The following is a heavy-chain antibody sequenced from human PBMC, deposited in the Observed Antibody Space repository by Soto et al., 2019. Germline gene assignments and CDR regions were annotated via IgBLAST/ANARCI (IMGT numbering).Heavy chain of an antibody. V-gene: IGHV3-33*01. Sequence: GGSLRLSCEASGFTFSSYAMHWVRQAPGKGLEWVAVIWYDGTNKYYADSVKGRFTISRDNSKNTLYLQMNSLRAEDTAVYYCARDWRTGYYYYGMDVWGQGTTVTVSS. CDR1: GFTFSSYA. CDR3: ARDWRTGYYYYGMDV. J-gene: IGHJ6*02. CDR2: IWYDGTNK.